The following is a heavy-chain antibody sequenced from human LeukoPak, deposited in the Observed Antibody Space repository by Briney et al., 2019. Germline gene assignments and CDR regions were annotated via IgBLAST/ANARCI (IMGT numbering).Heavy chain of an antibody. CDR2: IWYDGSNK. CDR3: ARDNYYDSSGYNAFDI. J-gene: IGHJ3*02. D-gene: IGHD3-22*01. CDR1: GFTFSSYG. Sequence: GGSLRLSCAASGFTFSSYGMHWVRRAPGKGLEWVAVIWYDGSNKYYADSVKGRFTISRDNSKNTLYLQMNSLRAEDTAVYYCARDNYYDSSGYNAFDIWGQGTMVTVSS. V-gene: IGHV3-33*08.